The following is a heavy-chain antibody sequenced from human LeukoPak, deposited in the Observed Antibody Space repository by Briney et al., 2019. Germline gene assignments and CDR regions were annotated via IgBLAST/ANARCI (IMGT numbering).Heavy chain of an antibody. D-gene: IGHD3-22*01. CDR1: GVSLISDSYF. J-gene: IGHJ1*01. CDR2: ISYGGRT. CDR3: GRVVVAYARAEYFQY. Sequence: SETLSLTCTVSGVSLISDSYFWGWIRQPPGKGLEWIASISYGGRTYNNRSLKSRVTLSVDTSKSQFALKLSSVTAADTAVYHCGRVVVAYARAEYFQYWGQGTLVIVSS. V-gene: IGHV4-39*01.